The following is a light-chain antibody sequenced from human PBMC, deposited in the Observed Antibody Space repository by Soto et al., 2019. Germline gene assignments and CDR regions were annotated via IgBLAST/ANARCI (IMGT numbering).Light chain of an antibody. Sequence: DIQMTQSPSTLSASVGDRVTITCRASENINRWLAWYQQKPGKAPDLLIYDASTLESGVPSRFSGTGSGTEFTLTISSLQPGDFATYYCQKYNTYWTFGQGTKVEIK. CDR1: ENINRW. J-gene: IGKJ1*01. CDR2: DAS. CDR3: QKYNTYWT. V-gene: IGKV1-5*01.